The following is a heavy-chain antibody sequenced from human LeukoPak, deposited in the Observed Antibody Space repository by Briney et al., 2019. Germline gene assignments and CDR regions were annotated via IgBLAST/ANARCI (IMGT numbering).Heavy chain of an antibody. D-gene: IGHD1-26*01. V-gene: IGHV4-4*02. CDR3: ARSVGATYYYYYYYMDV. CDR2: IYHSGST. Sequence: SETLSLTCAVSGGSISSSNWWSWVRQPPGKGLEWIGEIYHSGSTNYNPSLKSRVTIPVDKSKNQFSLKLSSVTAADTAVYYCARSVGATYYYYYYYMDVWAKGTTVTVSS. J-gene: IGHJ6*03. CDR1: GGSISSSNW.